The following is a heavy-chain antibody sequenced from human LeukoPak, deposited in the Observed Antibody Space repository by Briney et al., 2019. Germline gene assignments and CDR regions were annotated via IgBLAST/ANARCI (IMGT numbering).Heavy chain of an antibody. CDR1: GFTFSSYW. CDR2: INQDGSQK. D-gene: IGHD1-26*01. CDR3: VRDKGGRSGAIYYDAFDV. V-gene: IGHV3-7*01. Sequence: GGSLRLSCAASGFTFSSYWMSWVRQAPGKGLEWVANINQDGSQKYYVDSVKGRFTISRDNAKNSLYLQMNSLRAEDAAVYYCVRDKGGRSGAIYYDAFDVWGQGTMVTV. J-gene: IGHJ3*01.